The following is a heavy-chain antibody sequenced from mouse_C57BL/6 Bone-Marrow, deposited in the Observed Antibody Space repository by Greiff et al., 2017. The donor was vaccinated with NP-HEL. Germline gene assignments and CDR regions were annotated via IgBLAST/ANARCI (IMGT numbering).Heavy chain of an antibody. CDR2: INPSNGGT. CDR3: ARGGRTTEWYFDV. D-gene: IGHD1-1*01. J-gene: IGHJ1*03. Sequence: QVQLQQPGTELVKPGASVKLSCKASGYTFTSYWMHWVKQRPGQGLEWIGNINPSNGGTNYNEKFKSKATLTVDKSSSTAYMQRSSLTSEDSAVYYCARGGRTTEWYFDVWGTGTTVTVSS. V-gene: IGHV1-53*01. CDR1: GYTFTSYW.